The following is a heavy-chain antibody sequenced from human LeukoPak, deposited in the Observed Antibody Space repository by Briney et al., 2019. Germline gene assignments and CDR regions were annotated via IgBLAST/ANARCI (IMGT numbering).Heavy chain of an antibody. J-gene: IGHJ4*02. D-gene: IGHD2/OR15-2a*01. V-gene: IGHV3-66*01. CDR2: IQGAGNT. CDR1: GFTVSNNY. Sequence: GGSLRLSCAASGFTVSNNYMSWVRQAPGKGLEWVSVIQGAGNTYYADSVKGRFTISRDSSQNTLYLQMNSLRAEDTAVYYCVPHGVNSINYWGQGTLVTVSS. CDR3: VPHGVNSINY.